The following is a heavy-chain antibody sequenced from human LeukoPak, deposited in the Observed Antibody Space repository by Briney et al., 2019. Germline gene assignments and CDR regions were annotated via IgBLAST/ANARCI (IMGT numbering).Heavy chain of an antibody. Sequence: GGSLRLSCAASGFTFSNYGMTWVRQAPGKGLEWLSFISGSADGIYYADSVKGRFAISRDNSKNTLYLQMNSLRAADTADYYCARDDAVAGGFLDYWGQGTLVTVSS. J-gene: IGHJ4*02. CDR1: GFTFSNYG. CDR3: ARDDAVAGGFLDY. CDR2: ISGSADGI. D-gene: IGHD6-19*01. V-gene: IGHV3-23*01.